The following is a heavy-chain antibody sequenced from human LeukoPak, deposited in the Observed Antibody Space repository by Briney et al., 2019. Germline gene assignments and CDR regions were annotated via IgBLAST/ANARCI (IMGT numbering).Heavy chain of an antibody. CDR2: INHSGST. D-gene: IGHD1/OR15-1a*01. CDR3: ARRTKWTAYCYYYYMDI. CDR1: GGSFSGYY. V-gene: IGHV4-34*01. J-gene: IGHJ6*03. Sequence: SETLSLTCAVYGGSFSGYYWSWIRQPPGKGLEWIGEINHSGSTNYNPSLKSRVTISVDTSKNQFSLKLSSVTAADTAVYYCARRTKWTAYCYYYYMDIWGKGTTVTISS.